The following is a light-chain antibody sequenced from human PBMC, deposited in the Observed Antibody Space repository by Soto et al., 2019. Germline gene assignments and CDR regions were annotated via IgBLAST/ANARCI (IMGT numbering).Light chain of an antibody. CDR1: QSIDGD. Sequence: IEVSQSPAFLSVSPAERVILSCRASQSIDGDLAWYQHRPGQAPRLLISRASTRATGIPARFSGSGSGTDFTLTISSLQSEDSALYYCQQNHQWPRTFGRGTKVEIK. CDR3: QQNHQWPRT. CDR2: RAS. J-gene: IGKJ1*01. V-gene: IGKV3-15*01.